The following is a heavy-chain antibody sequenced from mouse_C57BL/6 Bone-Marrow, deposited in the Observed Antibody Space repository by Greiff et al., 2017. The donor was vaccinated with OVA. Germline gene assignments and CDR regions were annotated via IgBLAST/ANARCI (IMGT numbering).Heavy chain of an antibody. CDR1: GYTFTSYW. D-gene: IGHD2-1*01. CDR3: ARDDYGNYEGDY. CDR2: IHPNSGST. J-gene: IGHJ2*01. Sequence: VQLQQPGAELVKPGASVKLSCKASGYTFTSYWMHWVKQRPGQGLEWIGMIHPNSGSTNYNEKFKSKATLTVDKSSSTAYMQLSSLTSEDSAVYYCARDDYGNYEGDYWGQGTTLTVSS. V-gene: IGHV1-64*01.